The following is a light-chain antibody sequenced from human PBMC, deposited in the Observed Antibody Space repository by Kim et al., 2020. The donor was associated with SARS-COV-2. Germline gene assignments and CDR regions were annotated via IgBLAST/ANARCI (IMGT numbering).Light chain of an antibody. J-gene: IGLJ3*02. CDR1: RSISASNT. CDR3: AAWDDSLSGRV. Sequence: GQRVTISCYGSRSISASNTVNWYQLLPGTAPKVLMYTDNDRPSGVPDRFSGSKSGASASLVISALQSEDEADYYCAAWDDSLSGRVFDGGTQLTVL. CDR2: TDN. V-gene: IGLV1-44*01.